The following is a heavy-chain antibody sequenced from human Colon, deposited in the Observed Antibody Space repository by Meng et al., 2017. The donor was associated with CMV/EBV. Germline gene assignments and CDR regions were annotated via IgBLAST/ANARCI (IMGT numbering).Heavy chain of an antibody. CDR3: VRESSDHYDPIGFPHY. V-gene: IGHV1-18*01. J-gene: IGHJ4*02. D-gene: IGHD3-22*01. Sequence: ASVKVSCKAAGYTFPSYGISWVRQAPGQGLEWMGWISAYNGDTNYPQKLQGRLTMTTDTSTSTAYMELRSPRSDDTAVYYCVRESSDHYDPIGFPHYWGQGTLVTVSS. CDR1: GYTFPSYG. CDR2: ISAYNGDT.